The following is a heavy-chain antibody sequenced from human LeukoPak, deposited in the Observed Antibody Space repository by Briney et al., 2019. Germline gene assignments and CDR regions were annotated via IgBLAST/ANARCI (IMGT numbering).Heavy chain of an antibody. Sequence: PWASVQVSCQASGYTFPSYFMHWVRQAPGQGLEWMGIINPTGGSTTYAQKFQGRVTMTRVTSTSTVYMELSSLRSDDTAVYYCARTAARRFDYWGQGTLVTVSS. CDR3: ARTAARRFDY. V-gene: IGHV1-46*01. J-gene: IGHJ4*02. CDR1: GYTFPSYF. CDR2: INPTGGST. D-gene: IGHD6-6*01.